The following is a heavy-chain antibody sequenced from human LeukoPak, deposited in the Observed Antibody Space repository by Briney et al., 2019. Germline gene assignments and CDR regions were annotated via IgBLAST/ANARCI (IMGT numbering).Heavy chain of an antibody. J-gene: IGHJ4*02. Sequence: GGSLRLSCAASGFTLSDSGMHWVRQAPGKGLEWVAFIRYDGSDKYYADSVKGRFTISRDNSKNALLQMNSLRPDDTAVYYCAKITQGTTAGYWGQGILVTVSS. V-gene: IGHV3-30*02. CDR1: GFTLSDSG. CDR3: AKITQGTTAGY. CDR2: IRYDGSDK. D-gene: IGHD4-17*01.